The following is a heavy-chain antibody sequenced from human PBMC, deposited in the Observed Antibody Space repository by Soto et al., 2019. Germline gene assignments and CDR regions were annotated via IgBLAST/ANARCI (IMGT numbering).Heavy chain of an antibody. V-gene: IGHV4-39*01. CDR1: GGSISSSSYY. CDR3: ARLGYCTNGVCFISNYFDY. CDR2: IYYSGST. Sequence: PSETLSLTCTVSGGSISSSSYYWGRIRQPPGKGLEWIGSIYYSGSTYYNPSPKSRVTISVDTSKNQFSLKLSSVTAADTAVYYCARLGYCTNGVCFISNYFDYWGQGTLVTVSS. D-gene: IGHD2-8*01. J-gene: IGHJ4*02.